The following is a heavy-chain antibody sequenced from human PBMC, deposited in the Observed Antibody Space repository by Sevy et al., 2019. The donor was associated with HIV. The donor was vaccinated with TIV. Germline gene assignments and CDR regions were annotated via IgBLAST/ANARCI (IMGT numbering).Heavy chain of an antibody. CDR2: ISYDGSNK. Sequence: GGSLRLSCAASGFTFSSYAMRWVRQAPGKGLEWVAVISYDGSNKYYADSVKGRFTISRDNSKNTLYLQMNSLRAEDTAVYYCARDLGVGAWYWYFDLWGRGTLVTVSS. V-gene: IGHV3-30-3*01. D-gene: IGHD1-26*01. CDR3: ARDLGVGAWYWYFDL. J-gene: IGHJ2*01. CDR1: GFTFSSYA.